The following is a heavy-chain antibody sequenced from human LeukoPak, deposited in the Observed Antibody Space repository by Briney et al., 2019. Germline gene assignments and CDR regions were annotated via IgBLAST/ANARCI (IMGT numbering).Heavy chain of an antibody. Sequence: PSQTLSLTCTVSGGSISSGGYYWSWLRQHPGKGLEWIGYIYYSGSTYYNPSLKSRVTISVDTSKNQFSLKLSSVTAADTAVYYCARYIVVVPAASNWFDPWGQGTLVTVSS. J-gene: IGHJ5*02. V-gene: IGHV4-31*03. CDR1: GGSISSGGYY. D-gene: IGHD2-2*01. CDR2: IYYSGST. CDR3: ARYIVVVPAASNWFDP.